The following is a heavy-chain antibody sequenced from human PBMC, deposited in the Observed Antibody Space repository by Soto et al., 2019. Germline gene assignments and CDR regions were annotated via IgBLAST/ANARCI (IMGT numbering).Heavy chain of an antibody. CDR1: GGTFSSYT. J-gene: IGHJ3*01. CDR3: ARESGPSEPFWR. D-gene: IGHD3-3*01. Sequence: QVQLVQSGAEVKKPGSSVKVSCKASGGTFSSYTISWVRQAPGQGLEWMGRIIPILGIANYAQKFQGRVTITEDKSTSTAYMELSSLRSEDTAVYYCARESGPSEPFWRWGQGTMVTVSS. CDR2: IIPILGIA. V-gene: IGHV1-69*08.